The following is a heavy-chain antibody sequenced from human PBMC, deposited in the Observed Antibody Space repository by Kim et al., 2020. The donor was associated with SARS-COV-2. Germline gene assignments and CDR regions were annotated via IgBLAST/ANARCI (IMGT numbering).Heavy chain of an antibody. CDR3: ARVMEGDRGFDY. J-gene: IGHJ4*02. CDR1: GFTFSSYE. D-gene: IGHD3-16*01. Sequence: GGSLRLSCAASGFTFSSYEMNWVRQAPGKGLEWVSYISSSGSTIYYADSVKGRFTISRDNAKNSLYLQMNSLRAEDTAVYYCARVMEGDRGFDYWGQGTLVTVSS. CDR2: ISSSGSTI. V-gene: IGHV3-48*03.